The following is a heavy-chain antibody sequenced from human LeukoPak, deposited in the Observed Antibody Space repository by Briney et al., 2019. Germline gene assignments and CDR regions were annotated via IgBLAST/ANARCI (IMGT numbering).Heavy chain of an antibody. D-gene: IGHD6-19*01. V-gene: IGHV3-73*01. CDR2: IRSKANSYAT. J-gene: IGHJ4*02. CDR3: TTQYSSGWCGDVDAIS. CDR1: GFTFSGSA. Sequence: PGGSLRLSCAASGFTFSGSAMHWVRQASGKGLEWVGRIRSKANSYATAYAASVKGRFTISRDDSKNTAYLQMNSLKTEDTAVYYCTTQYSSGWCGDVDAISWGQGTLVTVSS.